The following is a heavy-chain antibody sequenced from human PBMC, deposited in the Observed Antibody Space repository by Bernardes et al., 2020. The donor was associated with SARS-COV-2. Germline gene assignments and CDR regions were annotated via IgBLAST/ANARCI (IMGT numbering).Heavy chain of an antibody. Sequence: SLRLSCAASGFTFSSYAIHWVRQAPGTGLEWVAVISYDGSNIHYGDSVRGRFSVSRDDSKNTLYLQMNSLRAEDTAVYYCARHEGATVFYYYGMDVWGQGTTVTVSS. V-gene: IGHV3-30-3*01. D-gene: IGHD1-26*01. CDR2: ISYDGSNI. CDR3: ARHEGATVFYYYGMDV. J-gene: IGHJ6*02. CDR1: GFTFSSYA.